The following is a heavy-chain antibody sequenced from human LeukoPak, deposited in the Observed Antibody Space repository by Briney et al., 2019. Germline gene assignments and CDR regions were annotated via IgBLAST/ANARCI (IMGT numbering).Heavy chain of an antibody. CDR3: ARHRQYCSGGSCYSGYYYYYYMDV. Sequence: GESLKISCKGSGYSFTSYWIGWVRQMPGKGLEWMGIIYPGDSDTRYSPSFQGQVTISADKSISTAYLQWSSLKASDTAMYYCARHRQYCSGGSCYSGYYYYYYMDVWGKGTTVTISS. V-gene: IGHV5-51*01. CDR1: GYSFTSYW. CDR2: IYPGDSDT. J-gene: IGHJ6*03. D-gene: IGHD2-15*01.